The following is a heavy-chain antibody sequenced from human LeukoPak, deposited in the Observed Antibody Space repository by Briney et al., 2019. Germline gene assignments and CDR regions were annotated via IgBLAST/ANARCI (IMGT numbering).Heavy chain of an antibody. V-gene: IGHV4-61*02. CDR2: IYGSGPT. D-gene: IGHD5/OR15-5a*01. Sequence: SQTLSLTCTVPGGSISSDSYYWSWLRQPAGKGLDWIGRIYGSGPTDYIPSLQSQLTISVDTSKNQFSLQLSSVSAADTAVYYCTRSVYIWGQGPMVTVSS. CDR3: TRSVYI. J-gene: IGHJ3*02. CDR1: GGSISSDSYY.